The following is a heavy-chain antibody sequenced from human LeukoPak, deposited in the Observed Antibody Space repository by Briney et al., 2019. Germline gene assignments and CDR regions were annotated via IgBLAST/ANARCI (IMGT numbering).Heavy chain of an antibody. CDR2: TSYSGST. CDR3: SRTTGDSAIIAAH. J-gene: IGHJ4*02. D-gene: IGHD3-16*01. Sequence: SETLSLTCTVSGGSISGSCCYWGWIRQTPGKDLEWIGNTSYSGSTHYNPSFKSRVTVSVDTSKNQFFLNLSSVTAADTAVYYCSRTTGDSAIIAAHWGQGTLVTVSS. CDR1: GGSISGSCCY. V-gene: IGHV4-39*01.